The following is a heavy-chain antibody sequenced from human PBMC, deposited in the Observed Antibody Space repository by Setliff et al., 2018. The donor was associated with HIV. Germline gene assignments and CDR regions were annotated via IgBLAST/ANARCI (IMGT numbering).Heavy chain of an antibody. D-gene: IGHD6-19*01. CDR2: IYYSGNT. CDR1: GGSISSSNYY. V-gene: IGHV4-39*01. Sequence: SETLSLTCTVSGGSISSSNYYWGWIRQPPGKGLEWIGTIYYSGNTYYNPSLKSRVTISADTSKNEFFLKLTSVTAADTAVYYCARQPGYSSGWYFAASGFDPWGQGTLVTVSS. J-gene: IGHJ5*02. CDR3: ARQPGYSSGWYFAASGFDP.